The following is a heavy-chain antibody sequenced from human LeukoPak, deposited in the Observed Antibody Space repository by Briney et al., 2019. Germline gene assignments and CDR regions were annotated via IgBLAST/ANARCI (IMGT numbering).Heavy chain of an antibody. D-gene: IGHD3-9*01. CDR2: IYPGDSDT. V-gene: IGHV5-51*01. CDR3: AGQGRYFDPAQAFDI. J-gene: IGHJ3*02. CDR1: GYSFTSYW. Sequence: GESLKISCKGSGYSFTSYWIGWVRQMPGKGLEWMGIIYPGDSDTRYSPSFQGQVTISADKSISTTYLQWSSLKASDTAMYYCAGQGRYFDPAQAFDIWGQGKMVTVSS.